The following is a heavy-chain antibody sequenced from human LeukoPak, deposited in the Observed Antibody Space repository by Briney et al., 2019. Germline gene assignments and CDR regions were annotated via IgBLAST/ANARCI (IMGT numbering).Heavy chain of an antibody. J-gene: IGHJ4*02. CDR2: IRSKAYGGTT. V-gene: IGHV3-49*04. CDR1: GFTFGDYA. D-gene: IGHD3-10*01. Sequence: GRSLRLSCTASGFTFGDYAMSWVRQAPGKGLEWVGFIRSKAYGGTTEYAASVKGRFTISSDDSKSIAYLQMNSLKTEDTAVYYCTRVKGRELLWFGESTPDYWGQGTLVTVSS. CDR3: TRVKGRELLWFGESTPDY.